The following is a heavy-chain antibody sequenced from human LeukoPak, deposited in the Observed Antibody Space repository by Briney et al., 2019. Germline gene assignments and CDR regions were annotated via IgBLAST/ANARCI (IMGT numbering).Heavy chain of an antibody. CDR2: ISYDGSSR. CDR1: GFTFSTYA. CDR3: ARLVGWNYDY. Sequence: GGSLRLSCAASGFTFSTYAMHWVRQAPGKGLDWVADISYDGSSRSYADSVRGRFIISRDNSKSTLYVEMNSLRAEDTAVYYCARLVGWNYDYWGQGTLVTVSS. J-gene: IGHJ4*02. D-gene: IGHD1-1*01. V-gene: IGHV3-30-3*01.